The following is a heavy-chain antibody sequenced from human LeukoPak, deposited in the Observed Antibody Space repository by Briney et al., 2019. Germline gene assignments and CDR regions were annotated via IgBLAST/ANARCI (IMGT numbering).Heavy chain of an antibody. CDR1: GYTFTSYD. D-gene: IGHD1-26*01. V-gene: IGHV1-8*03. J-gene: IGHJ5*01. CDR3: ARASGSYWWFDS. Sequence: ASVKVSCKASGYTFTSYDINWVRQATGQGLEWMGWMNPNSGNTGYAQKFQGRVTITRNTSISTAYMELSSLRSEDTAVYYCARASGSYWWFDSWGRGTLVTVSS. CDR2: MNPNSGNT.